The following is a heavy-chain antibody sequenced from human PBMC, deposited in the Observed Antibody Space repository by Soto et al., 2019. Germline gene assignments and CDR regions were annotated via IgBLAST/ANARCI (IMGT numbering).Heavy chain of an antibody. V-gene: IGHV4-30-4*02. CDR1: GFSISSGDYY. J-gene: IGHJ4*02. CDR3: AVYPYYGANYDFDY. Sequence: PSEPLSLTCTFSGFSISSGDYYLRWILQPPWKCREWIVYIYYRGTTYYKPSLKSRVTISVDTSKNQFSRKLRYVTEADTAGYYCAVYPYYGANYDFDYWGLVTLVTVSS. CDR2: IYYRGTT. D-gene: IGHD4-17*01.